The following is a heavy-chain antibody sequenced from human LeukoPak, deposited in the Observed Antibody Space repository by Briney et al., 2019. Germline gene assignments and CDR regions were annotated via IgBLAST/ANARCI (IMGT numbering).Heavy chain of an antibody. J-gene: IGHJ4*02. V-gene: IGHV3-23*01. CDR2: ISGSGGST. CDR1: GFTFGSYA. CDR3: AKGRDYDYFFDY. D-gene: IGHD3-16*01. Sequence: GGSLRLSCAASGFTFGSYAMSWVRQAPGKGLEWVSAISGSGGSTYYADSVKGRFTISRDNSKNTLYLRMNSLRAEDTAVYYCAKGRDYDYFFDYWGQGTLVTVSS.